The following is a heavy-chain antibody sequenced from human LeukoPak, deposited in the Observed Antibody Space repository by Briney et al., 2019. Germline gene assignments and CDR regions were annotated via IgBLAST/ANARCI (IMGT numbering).Heavy chain of an antibody. J-gene: IGHJ4*02. V-gene: IGHV3-66*02. CDR3: ARSTCSGGTCHGEGFDY. Sequence: PGGSLRLSCAASGFSVSSNYMSWVCQAPGKGLEWVSVIYSGGTTYYADSVKGRFTISRGNSKNTLYLQMNSLRAEDTAVYYCARSTCSGGTCHGEGFDYWGQGTLVTVSS. D-gene: IGHD2-15*01. CDR2: IYSGGTT. CDR1: GFSVSSNY.